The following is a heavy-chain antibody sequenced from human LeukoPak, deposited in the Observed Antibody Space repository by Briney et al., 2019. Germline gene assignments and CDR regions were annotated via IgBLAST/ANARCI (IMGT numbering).Heavy chain of an antibody. J-gene: IGHJ2*01. CDR2: IYYSGST. Sequence: SETLSLTCYVSGDSINNGDYYWSWIRQHPGKGLEWIGYIYYSGSTYYNPSLKSRVTISVDTSKNQFSLKLSSVTAADTAVYYCARGTGDHRWKRYWYFDLWGRGTLVTVSS. CDR3: ARGTGDHRWKRYWYFDL. CDR1: GDSINNGDYY. V-gene: IGHV4-31*02. D-gene: IGHD7-27*01.